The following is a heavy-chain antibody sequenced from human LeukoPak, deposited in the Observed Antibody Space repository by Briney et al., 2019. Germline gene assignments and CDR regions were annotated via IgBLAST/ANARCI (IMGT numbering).Heavy chain of an antibody. CDR1: GFTFSSYA. J-gene: IGHJ4*02. CDR2: IWYDGSNK. CDR3: ARRGKEYSSSWAFDS. Sequence: GGSLRLSCAASGFTFSSYAMSWVRQAPGKGLEWVAVIWYDGSNKYYADSVKGRFTISRDNSKNTLYLQMNSLRAEDTAVYYCARRGKEYSSSWAFDSWGQGTLVTVSS. V-gene: IGHV3-33*08. D-gene: IGHD6-6*01.